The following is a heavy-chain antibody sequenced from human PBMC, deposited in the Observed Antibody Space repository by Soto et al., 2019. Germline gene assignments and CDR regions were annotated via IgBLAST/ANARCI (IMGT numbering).Heavy chain of an antibody. V-gene: IGHV3-21*06. CDR1: GFTFTRYC. CDR3: ARESEDLTSNFDY. Sequence: PGGSLRLSCAASGFTFTRYCMNWVRQAPGKGLEWVSSISSTTNYMYYGDSMKGRFTISRDNAKNSLYLEMNSLRAEDTAVYYCARESEDLTSNFDYWGQGTLVTVSS. CDR2: ISSTTNYM. J-gene: IGHJ4*02.